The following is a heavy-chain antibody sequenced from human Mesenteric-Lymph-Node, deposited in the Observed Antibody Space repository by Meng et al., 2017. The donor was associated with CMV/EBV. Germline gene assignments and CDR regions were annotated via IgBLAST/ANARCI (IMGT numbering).Heavy chain of an antibody. CDR3: ARTKRVMAKNWYFDF. D-gene: IGHD5-24*01. CDR1: GGSISGSSYY. CDR2: IYYSGST. Sequence: SGGSISGSSYYWGWIRQPPGKGLEWVGSIYYSGSTYYNPSPKSRGNISVKTSKNQFPLKLGSVTAAGTAVYYCARTKRVMAKNWYFDFWGRGTLVTVSS. V-gene: IGHV4-39*01. J-gene: IGHJ2*01.